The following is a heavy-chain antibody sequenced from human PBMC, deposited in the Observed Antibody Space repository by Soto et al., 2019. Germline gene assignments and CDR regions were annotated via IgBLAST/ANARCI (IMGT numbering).Heavy chain of an antibody. CDR1: GFTFSSYW. CDR3: GRGSMYRSGSVHA. D-gene: IGHD6-19*01. Sequence: GGSLRLSCAASGFTFSSYWMHWVRQAPGKGLVWVSRSNSDGTSTNYADSVKGRFTISRDNAKNTLYLRMNSLSAEDTAVYYCGRGSMYRSGSVHAWGQGTLVTVSS. J-gene: IGHJ5*02. V-gene: IGHV3-74*01. CDR2: SNSDGTST.